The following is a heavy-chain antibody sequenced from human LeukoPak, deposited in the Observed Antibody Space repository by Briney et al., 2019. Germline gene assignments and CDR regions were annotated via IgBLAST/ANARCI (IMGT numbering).Heavy chain of an antibody. V-gene: IGHV1-8*01. D-gene: IGHD4-11*01. CDR1: GYTFTSYD. J-gene: IGHJ5*02. CDR2: MNPNSGNT. Sequence: VASVKVSCKASGYTFTSYDINWVRQATGQGLEWMGWMNPNSGNTGYAQKFQGRVTMTRNTSISTAYMELSSLRSEDTAVYYCAKDPNDYSPPNWFDPWGQGTLVTVSS. CDR3: AKDPNDYSPPNWFDP.